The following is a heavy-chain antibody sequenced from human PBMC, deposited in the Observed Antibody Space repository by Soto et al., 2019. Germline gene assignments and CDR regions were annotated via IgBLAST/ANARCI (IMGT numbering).Heavy chain of an antibody. CDR2: IYYSGST. D-gene: IGHD1-26*01. J-gene: IGHJ3*02. CDR1: GGSISSYY. CDR3: AKIRGSYGSAFDI. Sequence: SDTLSLTCTVSGGSISSYYWSWIRQPPGKGLEWIGYIYYSGSTNYNPSLKSRVTISVDTSKNQFSLKLSSVTAADTAVYYCAKIRGSYGSAFDIWGQGTMVTVSS. V-gene: IGHV4-59*01.